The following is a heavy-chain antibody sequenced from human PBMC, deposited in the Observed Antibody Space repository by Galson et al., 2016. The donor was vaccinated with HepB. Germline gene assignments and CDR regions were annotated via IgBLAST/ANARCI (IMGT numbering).Heavy chain of an antibody. Sequence: SLRLSCAASGFTFRDYWMTWVRHVPGKGLEWVANINQEGSDKNYVDSVKGRFTISRDNAKNSLYLQMSSLRAEDTAVYYCARPQCDGASCWGQGTLVTVSS. CDR2: INQEGSDK. V-gene: IGHV3-7*04. CDR3: ARPQCDGASC. D-gene: IGHD2-15*01. J-gene: IGHJ4*02. CDR1: GFTFRDYW.